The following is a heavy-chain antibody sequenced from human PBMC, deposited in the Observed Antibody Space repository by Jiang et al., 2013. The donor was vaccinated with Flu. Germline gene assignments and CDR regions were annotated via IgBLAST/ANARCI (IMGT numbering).Heavy chain of an antibody. J-gene: IGHJ4*02. Sequence: SCKASGYTFTGYYMHWVRQAPGQGLEWMGWINPNSGGTNYAQKFQGWVTMTRDTSISTAYMELSRLRSDDTAVYYCARARPSSSWSTLHFDYWGQGTLVTVSS. V-gene: IGHV1-2*04. D-gene: IGHD6-13*01. CDR2: INPNSGGT. CDR1: GYTFTGYY. CDR3: ARARPSSSWSTLHFDY.